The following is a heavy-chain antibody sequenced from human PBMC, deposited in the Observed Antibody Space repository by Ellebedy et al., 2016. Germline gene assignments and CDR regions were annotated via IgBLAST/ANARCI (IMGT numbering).Heavy chain of an antibody. J-gene: IGHJ6*02. V-gene: IGHV4-4*02. D-gene: IGHD3-22*01. CDR3: VRGRMIVTIAPYYYYHGMGV. CDR2: IYHSGST. CDR1: GGSISSSNW. Sequence: SETLSLTCAVSGGSISSSNWWSWVRQPPGKGLEWIGEIYHSGSTNYNPSLKSRVIMSIDTSKNQLSLKVKSVSAADTAVYYCVRGRMIVTIAPYYYYHGMGVWGQGTTVTVSS.